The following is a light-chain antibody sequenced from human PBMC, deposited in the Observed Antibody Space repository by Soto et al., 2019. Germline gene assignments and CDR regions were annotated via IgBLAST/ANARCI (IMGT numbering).Light chain of an antibody. J-gene: IGKJ1*01. Sequence: DIQMTQSPSTLSASVGDRVTITCRASQSLSSLLAWYQQTPGKAPKLLIYDASNLESGVPSRFSGSGAGTEFTLTTTSLQPDDVATYYCQHDNSYSPGTFGQGTKVEIK. V-gene: IGKV1-5*01. CDR1: QSLSSL. CDR2: DAS. CDR3: QHDNSYSPGT.